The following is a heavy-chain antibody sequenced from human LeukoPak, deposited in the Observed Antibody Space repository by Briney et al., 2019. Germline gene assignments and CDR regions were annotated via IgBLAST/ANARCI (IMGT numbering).Heavy chain of an antibody. CDR1: GGSFSGYY. D-gene: IGHD3-10*01. J-gene: IGHJ4*02. CDR2: INHSGST. Sequence: SETLSLTCAVYGGSFSGYYWSWIRQPPGKGPEWIGEINHSGSTNYNPSLKSRVTISVDTSKNQFSLKLSSVTAADTAVYYCARRRGGFGEGEFDYWGQGIPVTVST. V-gene: IGHV4-34*01. CDR3: ARRRGGFGEGEFDY.